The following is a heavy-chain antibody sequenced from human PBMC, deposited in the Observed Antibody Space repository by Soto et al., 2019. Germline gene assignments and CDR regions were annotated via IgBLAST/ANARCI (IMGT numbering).Heavy chain of an antibody. CDR3: ARGNNGMDV. Sequence: EVQLVESGGGLVQPGGSLRLFCAASGFTFSNYWMHWVRQAPGKGLVWVSRIKSDGSSTNYADSVKGRFTSSRDNAKNTLYLQLNSLRVEDTAVYYCARGNNGMDVWGQGTTVTVSS. CDR1: GFTFSNYW. CDR2: IKSDGSST. V-gene: IGHV3-74*01. J-gene: IGHJ6*02.